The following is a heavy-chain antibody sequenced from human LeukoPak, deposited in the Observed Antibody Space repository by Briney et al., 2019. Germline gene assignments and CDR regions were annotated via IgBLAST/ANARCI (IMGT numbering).Heavy chain of an antibody. Sequence: GGSLRLSCAASGFTFSSYGIHWIRQAPGKGLEWVSVIYSGGSTYYADSVKGRFTISRHNSKNTLYLQMNSLRAEDTAVYYCARDGRYYDFWSGDHGMDVWGQGTTVTVSS. V-gene: IGHV3-53*04. CDR3: ARDGRYYDFWSGDHGMDV. J-gene: IGHJ6*02. CDR2: IYSGGST. D-gene: IGHD3-3*01. CDR1: GFTFSSYG.